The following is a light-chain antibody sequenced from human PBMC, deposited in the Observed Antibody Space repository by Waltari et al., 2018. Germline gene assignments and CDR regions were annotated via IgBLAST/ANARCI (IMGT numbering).Light chain of an antibody. CDR2: DTS. V-gene: IGKV3-11*01. CDR3: QQRTDWPRT. CDR1: RSVNGY. Sequence: IVLTQSPATLSLSPGERATLSCRASRSVNGYLAWYQQKPGQAPRLLIYDTSNRATGIPARFSGSGSGTDFTLTISSLEPEDFAVYYCQQRTDWPRTFGQGTKVEIK. J-gene: IGKJ1*01.